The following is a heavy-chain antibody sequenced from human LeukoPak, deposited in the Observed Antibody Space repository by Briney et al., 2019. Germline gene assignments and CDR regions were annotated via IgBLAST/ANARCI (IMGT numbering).Heavy chain of an antibody. CDR2: IYPDDSDT. Sequence: GESLKISCKGSGYSFTTYWIGWVRQMPGKGLEWMGIIYPDDSDTRYSPSFQGQVTISADKSISTAYLQWSTLKASDSAMYYCARREWFGVDYWGQGTLVTVSS. CDR3: ARREWFGVDY. V-gene: IGHV5-51*01. D-gene: IGHD3-10*01. CDR1: GYSFTTYW. J-gene: IGHJ4*02.